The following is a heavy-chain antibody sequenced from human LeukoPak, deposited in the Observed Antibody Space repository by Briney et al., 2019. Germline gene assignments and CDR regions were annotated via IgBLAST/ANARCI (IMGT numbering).Heavy chain of an antibody. CDR1: GGSISNTNW. D-gene: IGHD2-8*01. V-gene: IGHV4-4*02. CDR3: SRENGAFSPFGY. CDR2: LSLTGLT. J-gene: IGHJ4*02. Sequence: PSETLSLTCGVPGGSISNTNWWSWVRQPPGQGLEWIGELSLTGLTHYNPSLESRVTVSLDKSKNQLSLNLTSVTAADTAVYYCSRENGAFSPFGYWGQGTLVTVLS.